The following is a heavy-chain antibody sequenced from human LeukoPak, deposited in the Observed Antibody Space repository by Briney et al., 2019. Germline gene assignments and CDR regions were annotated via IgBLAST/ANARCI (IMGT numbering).Heavy chain of an antibody. CDR1: GFSFSNVW. D-gene: IGHD3-22*01. V-gene: IGHV3-15*01. Sequence: GGSLRLSCAASGFSFSNVWMIWVRQAPGKGLEWVGRIKTKGDGGTIDYAAPAKGRFTISRDDSKNTLYLEVNSLTTEDTAVYYCTTIGLTMIATCDYWGQGTLVTVSS. CDR3: TTIGLTMIATCDY. J-gene: IGHJ4*02. CDR2: IKTKGDGGTI.